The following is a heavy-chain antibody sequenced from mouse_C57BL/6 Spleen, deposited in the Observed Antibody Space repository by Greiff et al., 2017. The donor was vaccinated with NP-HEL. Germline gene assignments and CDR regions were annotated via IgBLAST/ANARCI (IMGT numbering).Heavy chain of an antibody. D-gene: IGHD2-3*01. V-gene: IGHV1-4*01. CDR2: INPSSGYT. CDR3: ARSGGYYDFDY. CDR1: GYTFTSYT. Sequence: VKLQESGAELARPGASVKMSCKASGYTFTSYTMHWVKQRPGQGLEWIGYINPSSGYTKYNQKFKDKATVTADKSSSTAYMQLSSLTSEDSAVYYCARSGGYYDFDYWGQGTTLTVSS. J-gene: IGHJ2*01.